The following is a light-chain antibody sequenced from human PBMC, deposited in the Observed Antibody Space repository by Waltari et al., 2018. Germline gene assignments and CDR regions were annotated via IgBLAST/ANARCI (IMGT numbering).Light chain of an antibody. V-gene: IGLV1-40*01. CDR3: QSYDIGLSGPYV. CDR1: SSNIGARYD. J-gene: IGLJ1*01. CDR2: GNN. Sequence: QSVLAQPPSVSGAPGQRVTISCSGSSSNIGARYDVHWYQQFPGSAPKLLVHGNNNRPSGVPDRCVVSRSGTSASLAITGLQAEDEADYYCQSYDIGLSGPYVFGTGTKVTVL.